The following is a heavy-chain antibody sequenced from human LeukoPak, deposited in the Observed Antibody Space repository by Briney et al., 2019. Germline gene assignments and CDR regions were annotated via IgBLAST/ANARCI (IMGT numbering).Heavy chain of an antibody. CDR2: IYHSGST. D-gene: IGHD3-16*02. CDR1: GYSISSGYY. CDR3: ARLNYDYVWGSYRIYYYYYMDV. J-gene: IGHJ6*03. V-gene: IGHV4-38-2*01. Sequence: SETLSLTXAVSGYSISSGYYWGWIRQPPGKGLEWIGSIYHSGSTYYNPSLKSRVTISVDTSKNQFSLKLSSVTAADTAVYYCARLNYDYVWGSYRIYYYYYMDVWGKGTTVTVSS.